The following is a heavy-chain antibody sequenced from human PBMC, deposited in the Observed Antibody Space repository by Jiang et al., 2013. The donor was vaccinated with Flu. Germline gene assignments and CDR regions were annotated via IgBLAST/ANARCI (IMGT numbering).Heavy chain of an antibody. J-gene: IGHJ6*02. CDR1: GFTFSSYS. D-gene: IGHD6-13*01. V-gene: IGHV3-48*02. Sequence: LESGGGLVQPGGSLRLSCAASGFTFSSYSMNWVRQAPGKGLEWVSYISSSSSTIYYADSVKGRFTISRDNAKNSLYLQMNSLRDEDTAVYYCARAAGAAAEPSPDYYYYGMDVWGQGTTVTVSS. CDR2: ISSSSSTI. CDR3: ARAAGAAAEPSPDYYYYGMDV.